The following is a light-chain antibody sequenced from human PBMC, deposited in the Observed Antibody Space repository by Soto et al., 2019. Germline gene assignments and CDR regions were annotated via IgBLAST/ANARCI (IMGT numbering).Light chain of an antibody. V-gene: IGLV1-40*01. CDR1: SSNIGAGYD. CDR3: QSYDSSLSDLGV. Sequence: QSVLTQPPSVSGAPGQRVTISCTGSSSNIGAGYDVHWYQQLPGTAPKLLIYGNSNRPSGVPDRFSGSKSGTSASLAITGLQAEDEADDYCQSYDSSLSDLGVFGGGTKLTVL. J-gene: IGLJ2*01. CDR2: GNS.